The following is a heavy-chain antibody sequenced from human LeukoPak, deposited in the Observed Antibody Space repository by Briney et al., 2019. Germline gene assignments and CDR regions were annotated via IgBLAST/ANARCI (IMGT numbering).Heavy chain of an antibody. D-gene: IGHD5-24*01. J-gene: IGHJ4*02. CDR3: ARGAGAGYNLQPFDY. CDR1: GGSISSYY. Sequence: NPSETLSLTCTVSGGSISSYYWSWIRQPPGKGLEWSGYIYYSGSTKYNPSLKSRVSISVDTSKNQFSLKLSSVTAADTAVYYCARGAGAGYNLQPFDYWGQGTLVTVSS. CDR2: IYYSGST. V-gene: IGHV4-59*08.